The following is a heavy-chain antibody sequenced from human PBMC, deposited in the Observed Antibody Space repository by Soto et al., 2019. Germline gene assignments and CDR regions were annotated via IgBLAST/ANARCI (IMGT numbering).Heavy chain of an antibody. V-gene: IGHV3-23*01. CDR1: GFTFRIYA. J-gene: IGHJ4*02. CDR2: ISDGGSIT. CDR3: AKKGVEPAAPFDS. Sequence: GGSLRLSCATSGFTFRIYAMSWVRQAPGKGLEWVSTISDGGSITYYTDSVKGRFTISRDNPEKILFLQMNNLRADDTAIYYCAKKGVEPAAPFDSWGQGTLVTVSS. D-gene: IGHD2-2*01.